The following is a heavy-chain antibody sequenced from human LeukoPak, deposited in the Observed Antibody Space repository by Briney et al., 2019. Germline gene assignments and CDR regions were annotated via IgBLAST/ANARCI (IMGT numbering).Heavy chain of an antibody. CDR2: IYYSGST. J-gene: IGHJ3*02. CDR1: GGSISSGGYY. D-gene: IGHD2-21*02. Sequence: SETLSLTCTVSGGSISSGGYYWSWIRQHPGTGLEWIGYIYYSGSTYYNPSLKSRVTISVDTSKNQFSLKLSSVTAADTAVYYCASHKYCGGDCYHDAFDIWGQGTMGTVSS. V-gene: IGHV4-31*03. CDR3: ASHKYCGGDCYHDAFDI.